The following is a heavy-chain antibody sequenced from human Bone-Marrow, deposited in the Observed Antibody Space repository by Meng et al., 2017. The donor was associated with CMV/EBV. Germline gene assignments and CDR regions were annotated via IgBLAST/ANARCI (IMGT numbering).Heavy chain of an antibody. CDR3: TTQIAVAGTYYYYYGMDV. CDR1: GFSLSTSGMC. D-gene: IGHD6-19*01. J-gene: IGHJ6*02. CDR2: IDWDDDK. V-gene: IGHV2-70*20. Sequence: SGPTLVKPTQTLTLTCTFSGFSLSTSGMCVSWVRQPPGKALEWLALIDWDDDKYYSTSLKTRLTISKDTSKNQVVLTMTNMDPVDTATYYCTTQIAVAGTYYYYYGMDVWGQGNTVNISS.